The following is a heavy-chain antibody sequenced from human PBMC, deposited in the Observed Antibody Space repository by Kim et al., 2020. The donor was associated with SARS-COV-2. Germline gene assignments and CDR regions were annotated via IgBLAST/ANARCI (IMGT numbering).Heavy chain of an antibody. Sequence: SLKCRFTISRDNAKNSLYLQMNSLTAEDTAVYYCAGQCGIIEPYTDYGMDVWGQGTTVTVSS. J-gene: IGHJ6*02. CDR3: AGQCGIIEPYTDYGMDV. D-gene: IGHD2-2*02. V-gene: IGHV3-30*01.